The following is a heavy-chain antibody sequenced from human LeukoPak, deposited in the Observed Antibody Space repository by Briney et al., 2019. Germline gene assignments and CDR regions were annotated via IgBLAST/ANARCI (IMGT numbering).Heavy chain of an antibody. CDR3: ARRRFWYPFDY. J-gene: IGHJ4*02. CDR1: GGSFSGYY. CDR2: INHSGST. V-gene: IGHV4-34*01. D-gene: IGHD6-13*01. Sequence: PSETLSLTCAVYGGSFSGYYWSWIRQRPGKGLEWIGEINHSGSTNYNPSLKSRVTISVDTSKNQFSLKLSSVTAADTAVYYCARRRFWYPFDYWGQGTLVTVSS.